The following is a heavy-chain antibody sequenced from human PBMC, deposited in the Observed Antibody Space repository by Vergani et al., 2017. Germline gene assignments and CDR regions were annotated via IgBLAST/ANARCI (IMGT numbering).Heavy chain of an antibody. CDR3: ARATVDAFDI. J-gene: IGHJ3*02. Sequence: QLQLQESGSGLVKPSQTLSLTCTVSGGSISSGSYYWSWIRQPAGKGLEWIGRIYTSGSTNYNPSLKSRVTISVDTSKNQFSLKLSSVTAADTAVYYCARATVDAFDIWGQGTMVTVSS. CDR2: IYTSGST. CDR1: GGSISSGSYY. D-gene: IGHD4-17*01. V-gene: IGHV4-61*02.